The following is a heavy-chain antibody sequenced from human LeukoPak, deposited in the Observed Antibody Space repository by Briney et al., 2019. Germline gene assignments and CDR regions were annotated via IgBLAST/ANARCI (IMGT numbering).Heavy chain of an antibody. D-gene: IGHD1-26*01. CDR2: ISSSGSTI. J-gene: IGHJ4*02. CDR1: GFTFSSYE. Sequence: GGSLRLSCAASGFTFSSYEMNWVRQAPGKGLEWVSYISSSGSTIYYADSVKGRFTISRDNAKNSLYLQMNSLRAEDTAVYYCARDPVIVGAYFDYWGQGTLVTVAS. CDR3: ARDPVIVGAYFDY. V-gene: IGHV3-48*03.